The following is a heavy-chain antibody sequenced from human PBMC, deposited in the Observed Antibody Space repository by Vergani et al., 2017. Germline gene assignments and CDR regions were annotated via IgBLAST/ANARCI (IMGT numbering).Heavy chain of an antibody. CDR1: GFTFSSYD. Sequence: EVQLVESGGGLVQPGGSLRLSCAASGFTFSSYDMHWVRQSTGKGLEWVSGIGIAGDTYYPGSVKGRFTISRENAKNSLYLQMNSLRAEDTAVYYCARAAGYSSGWADYWGQGTLVTVSS. CDR2: IGIAGDT. CDR3: ARAAGYSSGWADY. J-gene: IGHJ4*02. V-gene: IGHV3-13*01. D-gene: IGHD6-19*01.